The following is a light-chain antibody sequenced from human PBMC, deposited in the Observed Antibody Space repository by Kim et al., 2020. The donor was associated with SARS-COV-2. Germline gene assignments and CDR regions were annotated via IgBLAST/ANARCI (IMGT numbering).Light chain of an antibody. J-gene: IGLJ2*01. V-gene: IGLV1-44*01. CDR2: SNN. CDR1: SSNIGSNP. Sequence: GQRATISCSGSSSNIGSNPVNWYQQLPGTAPKLLIYSNNQRPSGVPDRFSGSKSGTSASLAISGLQSEDEADYCCAAWDDSLNGPVFGGGTQLTVL. CDR3: AAWDDSLNGPV.